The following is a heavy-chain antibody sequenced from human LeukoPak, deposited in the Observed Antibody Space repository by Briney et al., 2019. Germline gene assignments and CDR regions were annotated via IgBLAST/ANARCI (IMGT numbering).Heavy chain of an antibody. CDR2: IYKRAIT. CDR3: AKKYSTGLDP. J-gene: IGHJ5*02. CDR1: GFTVSSNY. D-gene: IGHD1-26*01. Sequence: GGSLTLSCAASGFTVSSNYMTWGRQAPGKGREGGSVIYKRAITYYPDTVRGRFTISRDNSKNTRYLQMNSLRAEDTAIYSCAKKYSTGLDPWGQGTLVTVSS. V-gene: IGHV3-53*01.